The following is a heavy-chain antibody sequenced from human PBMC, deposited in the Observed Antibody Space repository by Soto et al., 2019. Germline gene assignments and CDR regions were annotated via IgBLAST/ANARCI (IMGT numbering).Heavy chain of an antibody. CDR3: ARGGSLYWYFDL. Sequence: QVQLVQSGAEVKKPGASVKVSCKASGYTFTSYAMHWVRQAPGQRLEWMGWINAGNGNTKYSQKFQGRVTITRDTSASTDYMELSSLRSEDTAVYYLARGGSLYWYFDLWGRGTLVTVSS. D-gene: IGHD1-26*01. CDR1: GYTFTSYA. CDR2: INAGNGNT. V-gene: IGHV1-3*01. J-gene: IGHJ2*01.